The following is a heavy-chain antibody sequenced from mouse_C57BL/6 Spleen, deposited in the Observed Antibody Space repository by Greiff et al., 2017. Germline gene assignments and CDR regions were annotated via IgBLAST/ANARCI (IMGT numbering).Heavy chain of an antibody. CDR3: ASYYGDWFAY. CDR1: GYTFTSYW. CDR2: IHPSDSDT. Sequence: QVQLKQPGAELVKPGASVKVSCKASGYTFTSYWMHWVKQRPGQGLEWIGRIHPSDSDTNYNQKFKGKATLTVDKSSSTAYMQLSSLTSEDSAVCYCASYYGDWFAYWGQGTLVTVSA. J-gene: IGHJ3*01. D-gene: IGHD1-2*01. V-gene: IGHV1-74*01.